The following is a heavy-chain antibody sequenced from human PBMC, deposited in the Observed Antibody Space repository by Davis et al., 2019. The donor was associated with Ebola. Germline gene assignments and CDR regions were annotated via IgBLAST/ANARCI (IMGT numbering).Heavy chain of an antibody. J-gene: IGHJ3*01. CDR1: GGSFSDYY. Sequence: PSETLSLTCAVYGGSFSDYYWSWIRQPPEGGLEWIGYVHHTGHTNYSPSLKSRLIILLDTTKNEFSLRLASVTAADTAMYYCANTNGAFDFWGPGTMVTVSS. CDR3: ANTNGAFDF. CDR2: VHHTGHT. V-gene: IGHV4-59*08. D-gene: IGHD2-8*01.